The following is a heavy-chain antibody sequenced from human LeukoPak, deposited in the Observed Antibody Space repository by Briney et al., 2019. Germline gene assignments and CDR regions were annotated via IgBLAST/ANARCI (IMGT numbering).Heavy chain of an antibody. V-gene: IGHV3-23*01. CDR2: ISGSGGST. D-gene: IGHD3-22*01. CDR1: GFTFSSYS. Sequence: GGSLRLSCAASGFTFSSYSMNWVRQAPGKGLEWVSAISGSGGSTYYADSVKGRFTISRDNSKNTLYLQMNSLRAEDTAVYYCAKDYYYDSSGYSPETFDYWGQGTLVTVSS. J-gene: IGHJ4*02. CDR3: AKDYYYDSSGYSPETFDY.